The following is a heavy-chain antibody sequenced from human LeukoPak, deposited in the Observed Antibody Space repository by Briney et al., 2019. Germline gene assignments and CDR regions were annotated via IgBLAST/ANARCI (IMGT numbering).Heavy chain of an antibody. Sequence: GGSLRLSCAASGFTVSSNYMSWVRQAPGKGLEWVSVIYSGGSTYYADSVKGRFTISRDNAKNSLYLQMNSLRAEDTAVYYCAKDLRGLDAFDIWGQGTMVTASS. V-gene: IGHV3-53*01. D-gene: IGHD3-10*01. J-gene: IGHJ3*02. CDR2: IYSGGST. CDR3: AKDLRGLDAFDI. CDR1: GFTVSSNY.